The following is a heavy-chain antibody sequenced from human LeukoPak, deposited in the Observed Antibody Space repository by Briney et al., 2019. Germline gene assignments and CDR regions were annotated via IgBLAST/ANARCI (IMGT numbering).Heavy chain of an antibody. CDR1: GFTFSDYA. CDR2: ISSTTSYI. J-gene: IGHJ4*02. V-gene: IGHV3-21*04. CDR3: AKSDCASDGCKLLNY. D-gene: IGHD3-10*01. Sequence: GGSLRLSCSASGFTFSDYAMNWVRQAPGKGLDWVASISSTTSYIYYGDSVKGRFTISRDNAKNSLYLQMNSLRAEDTAVYYCAKSDCASDGCKLLNYWGQGTLVTASS.